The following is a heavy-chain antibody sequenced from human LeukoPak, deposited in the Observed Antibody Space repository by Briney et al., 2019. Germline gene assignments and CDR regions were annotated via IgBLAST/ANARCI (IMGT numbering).Heavy chain of an antibody. D-gene: IGHD1-26*01. CDR1: GFTFSSYA. J-gene: IGHJ4*02. CDR3: ARESSGRSLNY. Sequence: SGGSLRLSCAASGFTFSSYAMSWVRLAPGKGLEWVANINEDGTGKYYVDSVKGRFTLSRDTAENSLYLQMNSLRAEDTGIYYCARESSGRSLNYWGQGTQVTVSS. V-gene: IGHV3-7*01. CDR2: INEDGTGK.